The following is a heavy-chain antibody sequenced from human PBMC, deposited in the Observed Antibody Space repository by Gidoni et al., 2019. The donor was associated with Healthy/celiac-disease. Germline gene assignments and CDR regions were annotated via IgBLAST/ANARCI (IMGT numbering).Heavy chain of an antibody. CDR2: IKSKTDGGTT. D-gene: IGHD2-8*02. CDR3: PTDESVLVRPQWPGY. Sequence: EVQLVESGGGLVKPGGSLRLACAPVGFMFCTAWMSWVRQAPGKGLEWVGRIKSKTDGGTTDYASPVKGRFTISRDDSKHTLYLQMNSLKTEDTAVYYCPTDESVLVRPQWPGYWGQGTLVTVSS. J-gene: IGHJ4*02. CDR1: GFMFCTAW. V-gene: IGHV3-15*01.